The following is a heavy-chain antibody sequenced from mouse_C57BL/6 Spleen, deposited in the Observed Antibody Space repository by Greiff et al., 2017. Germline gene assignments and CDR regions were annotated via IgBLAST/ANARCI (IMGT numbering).Heavy chain of an antibody. CDR3: ARRDGYYSYAMDY. V-gene: IGHV1-22*01. CDR1: GYTFTDYN. D-gene: IGHD2-3*01. J-gene: IGHJ4*01. Sequence: VQLQQSGPELVKPGASVKMSCKASGYTFTDYNMHWVKQSHGKSLEWIGYINPNNGGTSYNQKFKGKATLTVNKSSSTAYMELRRLTSEDSEVYYCARRDGYYSYAMDYWGQGTSVTVSS. CDR2: INPNNGGT.